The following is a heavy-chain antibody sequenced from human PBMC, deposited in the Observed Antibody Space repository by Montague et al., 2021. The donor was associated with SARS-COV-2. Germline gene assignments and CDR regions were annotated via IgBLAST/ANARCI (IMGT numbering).Heavy chain of an antibody. V-gene: IGHV6-1*01. Sequence: CAISGDSVSSNSAAWNWIRPSPSRGLELLGRTYYRSKWYHDYAVXVKXRITINPDTSKNQFSLQLNSVTAEDTAVYYCARELRRIIMIVDIRGFDYWGQGTLVTVSS. CDR2: TYYRSKWYH. D-gene: IGHD3-22*01. CDR3: ARELRRIIMIVDIRGFDY. CDR1: GDSVSSNSAA. J-gene: IGHJ4*02.